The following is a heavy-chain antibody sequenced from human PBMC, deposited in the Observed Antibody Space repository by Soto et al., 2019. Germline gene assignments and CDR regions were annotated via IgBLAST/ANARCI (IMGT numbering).Heavy chain of an antibody. J-gene: IGHJ4*02. CDR3: TRARPEKDVVPVPPQHFDS. Sequence: QVQLVQSGAKVKRPGSSVKVSCKASGGTFNSHTINWVRQAPGQGLEWVGRVVPLLGIESHPQKFKDRLTITADTSTGSVFMELSNLRSEDTAVYYCTRARPEKDVVPVPPQHFDSGGPGTLITVSS. CDR2: VVPLLGIE. CDR1: GGTFNSHT. V-gene: IGHV1-69*02. D-gene: IGHD2-21*01.